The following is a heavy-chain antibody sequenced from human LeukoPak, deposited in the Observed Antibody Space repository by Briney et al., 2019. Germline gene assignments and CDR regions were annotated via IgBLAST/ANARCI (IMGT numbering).Heavy chain of an antibody. J-gene: IGHJ4*02. CDR1: GYSISSGYY. CDR2: IYHSGST. D-gene: IGHD2-2*01. Sequence: PSETLSLTCAVSGYSISSGYYWGWIRQPPGQGLEWIGSIYHSGSTYYNPSLKSRVTISVDTSKNQFSLKLSSVTAADTAVYYCARHVRYCSSTSCWYFDYWGQGTLVTVSS. V-gene: IGHV4-38-2*01. CDR3: ARHVRYCSSTSCWYFDY.